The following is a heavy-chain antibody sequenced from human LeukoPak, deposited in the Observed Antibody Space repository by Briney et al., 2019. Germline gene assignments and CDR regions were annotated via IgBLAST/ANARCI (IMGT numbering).Heavy chain of an antibody. CDR3: ARGVRFLEWLFFNDAFDI. J-gene: IGHJ3*02. D-gene: IGHD3-3*01. Sequence: SETLSLTCTVSGGSISGYYWSWIRQPPGKGLEWIAYIYYNGISNYNPSLKSRVIISVDSSKNQFSLKLTSVTAADTAVYYCARGVRFLEWLFFNDAFDIWGQGTMVTVSS. CDR1: GGSISGYY. V-gene: IGHV4-59*01. CDR2: IYYNGIS.